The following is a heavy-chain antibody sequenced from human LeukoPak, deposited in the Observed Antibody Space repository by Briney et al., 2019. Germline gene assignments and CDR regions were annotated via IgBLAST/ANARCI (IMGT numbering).Heavy chain of an antibody. D-gene: IGHD3-10*01. J-gene: IGHJ5*02. CDR1: GFTFSSYA. CDR3: ARGPRGGYNWFDP. CDR2: ISYDGSNK. Sequence: GGSLRLSCAASGFTFSSYAMHWVRQAPGKGLEWVAVISYDGSNKYYADSVKGRFTISRGNSKNTLYLQMNSLRAEDTAVYYCARGPRGGYNWFDPWGQGTLVTVSS. V-gene: IGHV3-30-3*01.